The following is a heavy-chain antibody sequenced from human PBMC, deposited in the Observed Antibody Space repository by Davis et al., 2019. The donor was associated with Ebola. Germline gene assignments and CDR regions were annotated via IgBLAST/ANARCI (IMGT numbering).Heavy chain of an antibody. CDR1: GFTFSSYA. J-gene: IGHJ6*02. CDR3: AREPHYDILTGYYGGMDV. Sequence: GESLKISCAASGFTFSSYAMSWVRQAPGKGLEWVSAISGSGGSTDYADSVKGRFTISRDNSKNTLYLQMNSLRAEDTAVYYCAREPHYDILTGYYGGMDVWGQGTTVTVSS. V-gene: IGHV3-23*01. CDR2: ISGSGGST. D-gene: IGHD3-9*01.